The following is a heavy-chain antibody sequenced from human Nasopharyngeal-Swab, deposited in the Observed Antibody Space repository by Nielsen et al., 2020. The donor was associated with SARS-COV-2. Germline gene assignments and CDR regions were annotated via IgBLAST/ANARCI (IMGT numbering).Heavy chain of an antibody. CDR1: GFVFSSVW. J-gene: IGHJ4*02. V-gene: IGHV3-15*01. CDR3: TPLHRTGWF. CDR2: IQRKADGGTV. D-gene: IGHD6-19*01. Sequence: GESLKISCAASGFVFSSVWMSWVRQAPGKGLGWVGRIQRKADGGTVEYATAVRGRFSISRDDSRNTLFLQMNRLKTEDTAVYYCTPLHRTGWFWGQGTLVTVSS.